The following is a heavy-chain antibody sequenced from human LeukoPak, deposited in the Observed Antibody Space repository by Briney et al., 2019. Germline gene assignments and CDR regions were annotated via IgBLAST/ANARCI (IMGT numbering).Heavy chain of an antibody. J-gene: IGHJ4*02. CDR2: MNQDGSEI. Sequence: GGSLRLSCAASGFTFSDYAMNWVRQAPGKGLEWVANMNQDGSEIYYLDSVKGRFTISKDNAKNTVYLQMNSLRAEDTAVYYCVSFYETYWGRGTLVTVSS. CDR3: VSFYETY. CDR1: GFTFSDYA. D-gene: IGHD2/OR15-2a*01. V-gene: IGHV3-7*01.